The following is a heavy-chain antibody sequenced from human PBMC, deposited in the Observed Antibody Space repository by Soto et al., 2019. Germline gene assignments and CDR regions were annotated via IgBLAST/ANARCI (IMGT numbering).Heavy chain of an antibody. J-gene: IGHJ4*02. CDR3: VSDRGYGHASVPYS. D-gene: IGHD5-18*01. CDR1: GFTFTSYG. Sequence: QAHLVESGGGVVQPGRSLRLSCAASGFTFTSYGMHWVRQAPGTRLAWVAVISYDGGLQHYADSVKGRFTISRDNSKNMVLLQMNSLRAEDTAVYYCVSDRGYGHASVPYSWGQGSLVSVSS. CDR2: ISYDGGLQ. V-gene: IGHV3-30*03.